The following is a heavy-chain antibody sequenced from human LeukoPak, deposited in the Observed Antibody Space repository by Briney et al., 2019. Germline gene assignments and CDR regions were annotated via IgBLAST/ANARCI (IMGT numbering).Heavy chain of an antibody. D-gene: IGHD3-10*01. Sequence: GGSLRLSCAVSRYTFSDHFIDWVRQAPGKGLEWIGHTRNKADNYATEYVASVKGRFTISRDDSRKLVYLQMDNLKIEDTAVYYCTTDLGTYYHGSQRLIPIDYWGQGTLVTVSS. CDR3: TTDLGTYYHGSQRLIPIDY. CDR1: RYTFSDHF. V-gene: IGHV3-72*01. J-gene: IGHJ4*02. CDR2: TRNKADNYAT.